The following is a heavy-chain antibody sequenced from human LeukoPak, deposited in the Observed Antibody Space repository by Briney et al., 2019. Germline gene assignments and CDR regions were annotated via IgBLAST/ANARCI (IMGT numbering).Heavy chain of an antibody. CDR3: ASFAEPYYRGSGSPSGGMDV. D-gene: IGHD3-10*01. CDR2: IIPILGIA. J-gene: IGHJ6*02. CDR1: GYTFTGYY. V-gene: IGHV1-69*02. Sequence: PWASVKVSCKASGYTFTGYYMHWVRQATGQGLEWMGRIIPILGIANYAQKFQGRVTITADKSTSTAYMELSSLRSEDTAVYYCASFAEPYYRGSGSPSGGMDVWGQGTTVTVSS.